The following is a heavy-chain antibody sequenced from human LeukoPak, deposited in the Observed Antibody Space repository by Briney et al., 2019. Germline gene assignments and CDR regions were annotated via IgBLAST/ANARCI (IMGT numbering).Heavy chain of an antibody. CDR3: ARGGYIVVVPAAGSFDY. Sequence: GGSLRLSCAASGFTFSSYWMSWVRQAPGKGLEWVANIKQDGSEKYYVDSVKGRFTISRDNAKNSLYLQMNSLRAEDTAVYYCARGGYIVVVPAAGSFDYWGQGTLVTVSS. J-gene: IGHJ4*02. D-gene: IGHD2-2*01. CDR2: IKQDGSEK. CDR1: GFTFSSYW. V-gene: IGHV3-7*01.